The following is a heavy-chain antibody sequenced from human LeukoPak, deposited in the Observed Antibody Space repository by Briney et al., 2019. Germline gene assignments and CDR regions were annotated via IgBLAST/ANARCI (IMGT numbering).Heavy chain of an antibody. J-gene: IGHJ4*02. CDR2: ISGSGGST. V-gene: IGHV3-23*01. Sequence: PGGSLRLSCAASGFTFSSYAMSWVRQAPGKGLEWVSAISGSGGSTYYADSVKGRFTISRDNSKNTLYLQMNSLRAEDTAVYYCARGAKNYDYVWGRGFDYWGQGTLVTVSS. CDR3: ARGAKNYDYVWGRGFDY. CDR1: GFTFSSYA. D-gene: IGHD3-16*01.